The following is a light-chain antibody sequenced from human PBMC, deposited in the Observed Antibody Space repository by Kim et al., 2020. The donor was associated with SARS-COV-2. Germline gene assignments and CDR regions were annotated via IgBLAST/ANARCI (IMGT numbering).Light chain of an antibody. Sequence: LSPGERATPSCGASQGVSNSLAWYQQKPGQAPRLLIYDASNRGTGVPARFSGSGSGTDFTLTISSLEPEDFAVYYCQQYSSWPWTFGQGTKVDIK. V-gene: IGKV3-11*01. CDR3: QQYSSWPWT. CDR1: QGVSNS. J-gene: IGKJ1*01. CDR2: DAS.